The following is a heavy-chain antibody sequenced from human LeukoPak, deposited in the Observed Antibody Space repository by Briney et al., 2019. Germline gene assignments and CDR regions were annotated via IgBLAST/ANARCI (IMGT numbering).Heavy chain of an antibody. CDR1: GGSISSGDYY. J-gene: IGHJ5*02. D-gene: IGHD6-6*01. CDR3: ARVPQLVRMYWFDP. CDR2: IYYSGST. V-gene: IGHV4-30-4*01. Sequence: PSQTLSLTCTVSGGSISSGDYYWSWIRQPPGKGLEWIGYIYYSGSTYYNSSLKSRVTISVDTSKNQFSLKLSSVTAADTAVYYCARVPQLVRMYWFDPWGQGTLVTVSS.